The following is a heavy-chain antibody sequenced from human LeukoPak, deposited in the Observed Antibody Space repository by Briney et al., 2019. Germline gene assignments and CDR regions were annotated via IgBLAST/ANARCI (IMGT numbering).Heavy chain of an antibody. CDR2: IYWNDDK. V-gene: IGHV2-5*01. Sequence: SGPTLVNPTQTLTLTCTFSGFSLPTNGVAVGWIRQPPGKALEWLAVIYWNDDKRYSTSLRSRLTITKDTSKNQVILTMTNLDPVDTATYYCAHMEVVAHSVRYYVVDVWGQGTTVTVSS. CDR3: AHMEVVAHSVRYYVVDV. J-gene: IGHJ6*02. D-gene: IGHD2-15*01. CDR1: GFSLPTNGVA.